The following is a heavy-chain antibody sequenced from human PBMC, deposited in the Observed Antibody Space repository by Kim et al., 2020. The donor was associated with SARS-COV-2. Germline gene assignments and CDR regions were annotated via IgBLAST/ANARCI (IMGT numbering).Heavy chain of an antibody. J-gene: IGHJ6*02. CDR1: GGTFSSYA. V-gene: IGHV1-69*13. CDR3: ARFFSRDHYYYGMDV. D-gene: IGHD3-3*01. Sequence: SVKVSCKASGGTFSSYAISWVRQAPGQGLEWMGGIIPIFGTANYAQKFQGRVTITADESTSTAYMELSSLRSEDTAVYYCARFFSRDHYYYGMDVWGQGTTVTVSS. CDR2: IIPIFGTA.